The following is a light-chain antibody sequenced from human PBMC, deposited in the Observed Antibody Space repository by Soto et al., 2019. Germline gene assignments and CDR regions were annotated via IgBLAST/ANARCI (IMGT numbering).Light chain of an antibody. V-gene: IGLV2-11*01. CDR2: DVS. Sequence: QSALTQPRSVSGSPGQSVTISCTGTNTDVGGHNYVSWYLQNPGEAPKLIIYDVSERPSGVPDRISGSKSGNTASLTISGLQVEDDGHYYCSSYAGAYTVVFGTGTKVTVL. CDR1: NTDVGGHNY. CDR3: SSYAGAYTVV. J-gene: IGLJ1*01.